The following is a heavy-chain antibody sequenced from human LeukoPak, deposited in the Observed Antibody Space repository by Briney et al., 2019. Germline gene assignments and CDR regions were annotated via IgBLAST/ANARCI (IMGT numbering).Heavy chain of an antibody. Sequence: SETLSLTCTVSGGSISSYYWSWIRQSPGKGLEWIGYIYYSGSTNYNPSLKSRVTISVDTSKNQFSLKLSSVTAADTAVYYCARGRLSPRLLLDYWGQGTLVTVSS. D-gene: IGHD3-22*01. CDR2: IYYSGST. CDR1: GGSISSYY. V-gene: IGHV4-59*01. CDR3: ARGRLSPRLLLDY. J-gene: IGHJ4*02.